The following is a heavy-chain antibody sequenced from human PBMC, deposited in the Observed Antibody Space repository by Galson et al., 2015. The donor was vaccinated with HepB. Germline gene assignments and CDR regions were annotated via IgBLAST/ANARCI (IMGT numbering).Heavy chain of an antibody. D-gene: IGHD6-19*01. V-gene: IGHV3-21*06. Sequence: SLRLSCAASGFSFSSYSMYWVRQAPGKGLEWISSISSSGIHINYADSVKGRFTTSRDNAKNSLFLQMNSLTAQDTAVYYCARDQRKWLTANYYGMDVWGQGTTVTVSS. CDR2: ISSSGIHI. CDR3: ARDQRKWLTANYYGMDV. CDR1: GFSFSSYS. J-gene: IGHJ6*02.